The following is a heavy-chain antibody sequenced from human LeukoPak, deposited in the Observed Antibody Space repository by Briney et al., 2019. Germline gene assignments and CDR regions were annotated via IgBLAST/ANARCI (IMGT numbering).Heavy chain of an antibody. CDR3: AKERGALPAGQNRFDY. CDR1: GFTFSSYA. CDR2: ISGGGDNT. D-gene: IGHD2-2*01. V-gene: IGHV3-23*01. Sequence: GGSLRLSCAASGFTFSSYAVSWVRQAPGKGLEWVSAISGGGDNTYYADSVKGRFTIPRDNSKNTLYLHMNSLRAEDTGVYYWAKERGALPAGQNRFDYWGQGTLVTVSS. J-gene: IGHJ4*02.